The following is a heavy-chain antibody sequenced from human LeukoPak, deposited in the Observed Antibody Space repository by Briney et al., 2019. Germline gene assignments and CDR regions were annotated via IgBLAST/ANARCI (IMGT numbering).Heavy chain of an antibody. V-gene: IGHV4-34*01. CDR3: ARAPYCSSTSCQRFAFDY. CDR2: INHSGST. D-gene: IGHD2-2*01. Sequence: SETLSLTCAVYGGSFSGYYWSWIRQPPGKGLEWIREINHSGSTNYNPSLKSRVTISVDTSKNQFSLKLSSVTAADTAVYYCARAPYCSSTSCQRFAFDYWGQGTLVTVSS. CDR1: GGSFSGYY. J-gene: IGHJ4*02.